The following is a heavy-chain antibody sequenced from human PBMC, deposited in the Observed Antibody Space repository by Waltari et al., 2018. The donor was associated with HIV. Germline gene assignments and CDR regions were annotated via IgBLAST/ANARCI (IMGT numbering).Heavy chain of an antibody. CDR2: INHSGST. CDR1: GGSFSGYY. D-gene: IGHD3-10*01. CDR3: ARGLLGGSGSYPIPAIPFFFDP. Sequence: QVQLQQWGAGLLKPSETLSLTCAVYGGSFSGYYWSWIRQPPGKGLEWIGEINHSGSTNYNPSLKSRVTISVDTSKNQFSLKLSSVTAADTAVYYCARGLLGGSGSYPIPAIPFFFDPWGQGTLVTVSS. J-gene: IGHJ5*02. V-gene: IGHV4-34*01.